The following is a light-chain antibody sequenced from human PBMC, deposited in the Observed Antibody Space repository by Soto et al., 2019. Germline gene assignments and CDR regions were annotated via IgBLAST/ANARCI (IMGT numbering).Light chain of an antibody. V-gene: IGLV2-23*01. J-gene: IGLJ1*01. Sequence: QSALTQPASVSGSPGQSITIYCTGTSSDVGSYNLVSWYQQHPGKAPKLMIYEGSKRPSGVSNRFSGSKSGNTASLTISGLQAEDEADYYCCSYAGRGVFGTGTKVTVL. CDR2: EGS. CDR3: CSYAGRGV. CDR1: SSDVGSYNL.